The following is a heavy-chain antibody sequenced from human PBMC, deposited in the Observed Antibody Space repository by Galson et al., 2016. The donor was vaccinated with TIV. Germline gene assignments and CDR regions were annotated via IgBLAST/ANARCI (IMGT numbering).Heavy chain of an antibody. J-gene: IGHJ4*02. CDR3: SRDLTTGNPGYDY. D-gene: IGHD1-1*01. Sequence: SLRLSCAASGFSFRSYWMSWVRPAPGKGLQWVANLKADGSEIYYVDSVQGRFTITRDNAKNSLYLQMSSLRAEDTAMYYCSRDLTTGNPGYDYWGQGTLVTVSS. V-gene: IGHV3-7*01. CDR1: GFSFRSYW. CDR2: LKADGSEI.